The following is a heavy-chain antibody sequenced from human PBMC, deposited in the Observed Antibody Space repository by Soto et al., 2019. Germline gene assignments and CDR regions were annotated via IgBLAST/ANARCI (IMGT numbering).Heavy chain of an antibody. Sequence: PSETLSLTCGVSGDSITTYKWWTWVRQTPGKGLGWIGEIYDSGNTRYNPSLKSRVTISKDTSKNELSLKLNSVTVADTAVYYCATCQLGEYYYAMDIWGQGTTVTVSS. J-gene: IGHJ6*02. V-gene: IGHV4-4*02. CDR3: ATCQLGEYYYAMDI. CDR2: IYDSGNT. D-gene: IGHD7-27*01. CDR1: GDSITTYKW.